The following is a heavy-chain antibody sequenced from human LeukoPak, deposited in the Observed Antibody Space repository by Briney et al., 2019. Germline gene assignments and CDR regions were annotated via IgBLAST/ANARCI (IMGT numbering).Heavy chain of an antibody. J-gene: IGHJ4*02. CDR1: GSSFTSYW. CDR2: IYPGDSDT. V-gene: IGHV5-51*01. CDR3: ARWFGEFWLDY. D-gene: IGHD3-10*01. Sequence: GESLQISCKGSGSSFTSYWIGWVRQLPGKGLEWMGIIYPGDSDTRYSPSFQGQVTISADKSISTAYLQWSSLKASDTAMYYCARWFGEFWLDYWGQGTLVTVSS.